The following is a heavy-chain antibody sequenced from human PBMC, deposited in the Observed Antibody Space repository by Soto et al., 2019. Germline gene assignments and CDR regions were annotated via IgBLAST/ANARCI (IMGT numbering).Heavy chain of an antibody. CDR1: GYTLTSYD. CDR3: ARAAPSGYVVDI. D-gene: IGHD3-22*01. CDR2: MNPSTGDT. V-gene: IGHV1-8*01. J-gene: IGHJ4*02. Sequence: QVQLVQSGAEVKKPGASVKVSCKASGYTLTSYDINWVRQATGQGLEWVGWMNPSTGDTGYAQKFQGGVTMTSKASIGTAYMELNSLRSEDTAVYYCARAAPSGYVVDIWGQGTLVTVSS.